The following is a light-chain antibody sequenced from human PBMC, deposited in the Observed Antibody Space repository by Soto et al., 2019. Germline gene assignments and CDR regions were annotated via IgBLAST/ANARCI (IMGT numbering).Light chain of an antibody. Sequence: QSSLAQPPCASGSPGQSVAISYTGTTSDVGGYNFVSWYQQHPGKAPKLIIYEATKRPSGVPDRFSGAWSGNTASLIVSGLQAEDEADYYCSAFAGSEGYVFGSGTKLTVL. J-gene: IGLJ1*01. CDR2: EAT. CDR3: SAFAGSEGYV. V-gene: IGLV2-8*01. CDR1: TSDVGGYNF.